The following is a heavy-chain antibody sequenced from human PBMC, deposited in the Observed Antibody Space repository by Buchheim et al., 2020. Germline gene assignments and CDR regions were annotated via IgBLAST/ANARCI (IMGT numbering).Heavy chain of an antibody. D-gene: IGHD3-16*01. CDR2: IYHSGST. Sequence: QLQLRESGSGLVKPSQTLSLTCAVSGGSISSGGYSWSWIRQPPGKGLEWIGYIYHSGSTYYNPSLKSRVTISVDRSKNQFSLKLSSVTAADTAVYYCALGTLIPNAFDIWGQGT. V-gene: IGHV4-30-2*01. CDR3: ALGTLIPNAFDI. J-gene: IGHJ3*02. CDR1: GGSISSGGYS.